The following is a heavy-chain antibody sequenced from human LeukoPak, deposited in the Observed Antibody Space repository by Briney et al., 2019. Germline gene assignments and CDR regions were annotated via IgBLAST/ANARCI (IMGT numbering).Heavy chain of an antibody. D-gene: IGHD1-26*01. J-gene: IGHJ6*03. CDR2: MNPNSGNT. V-gene: IGHV1-8*03. CDR3: ARFRGATRYYYYMDV. Sequence: ASVKVSCKASGYTFTSYDINWVRQATGQGLEWMGWMNPNSGNTGYAQKFQGRVTITRNTSISTAYMELSSLRSEDTAVCNCARFRGATRYYYYMDVWGKGTTVTVSS. CDR1: GYTFTSYD.